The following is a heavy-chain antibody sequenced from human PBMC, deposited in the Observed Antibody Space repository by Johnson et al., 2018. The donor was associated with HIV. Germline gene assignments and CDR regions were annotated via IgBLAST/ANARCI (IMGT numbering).Heavy chain of an antibody. Sequence: QVQLVESGGGVVQPGRSLRLSCAASGFTFSGYGMHWVRQAPGKGLEWVAVIWFDGSKKYYADSVKGRFTISRDNAKNSLYLHMNSLRAEDTALYYCAKGGVGAVAGIDWGWGQGTMVTVSS. CDR2: IWFDGSKK. V-gene: IGHV3-33*03. D-gene: IGHD6-19*01. CDR1: GFTFSGYG. J-gene: IGHJ3*01. CDR3: AKGGVGAVAGIDWG.